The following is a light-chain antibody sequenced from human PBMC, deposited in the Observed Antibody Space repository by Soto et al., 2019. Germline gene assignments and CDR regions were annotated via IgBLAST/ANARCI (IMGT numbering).Light chain of an antibody. V-gene: IGKV3-20*01. CDR3: QQYGRSPLG. Sequence: EIVLTQSPGTLSLSPGERATLSCRASQSVSSSYLACYQQKPGQAPRLLIYGASSRATGIPDRFSGSGSGTDFTLTISRLEPEDFAVYYCQQYGRSPLGFGPGTKVDIK. CDR1: QSVSSSY. CDR2: GAS. J-gene: IGKJ3*01.